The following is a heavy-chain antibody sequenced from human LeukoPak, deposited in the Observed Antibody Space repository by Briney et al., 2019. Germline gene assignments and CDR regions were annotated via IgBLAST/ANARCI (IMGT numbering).Heavy chain of an antibody. V-gene: IGHV1-69*04. D-gene: IGHD6-19*01. Sequence: GASVKVSCKASGYTFTDYYIHWVRQAPGPGLEWMGRIIPILGIANYAQKFQGRVTITADKSTSTAYMELSSLRSEDTAVYYCARGPVAGNYYFDYWGQGTLVTVSS. CDR2: IIPILGIA. CDR3: ARGPVAGNYYFDY. J-gene: IGHJ4*02. CDR1: GYTFTDYY.